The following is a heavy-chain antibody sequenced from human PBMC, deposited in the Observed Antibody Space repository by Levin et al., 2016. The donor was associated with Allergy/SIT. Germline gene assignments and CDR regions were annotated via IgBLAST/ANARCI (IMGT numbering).Heavy chain of an antibody. CDR2: VSPIDGST. D-gene: IGHD5-24*01. Sequence: ASVKVSCKASENTVTRHFMQWVRQAPGQGLEWMGTVSPIDGSTSYAQKFQGRLTMTRDTSTSTVYMELSGLRSEDTAVYYCARERWHRGTFTSRALDVWGQGTKVTVSS. CDR1: ENTVTRHF. CDR3: ARERWHRGTFTSRALDV. J-gene: IGHJ3*01. V-gene: IGHV1-46*01.